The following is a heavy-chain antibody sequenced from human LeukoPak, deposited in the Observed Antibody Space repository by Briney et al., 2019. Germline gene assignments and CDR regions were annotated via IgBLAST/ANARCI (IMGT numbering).Heavy chain of an antibody. CDR1: GFTFNNYA. D-gene: IGHD3-22*01. Sequence: PGRSLRLSCAASGFTFNNYALAWVRQTPEKGLECVSAISGDGVSPYYVDSVRGRFTISRDNSKNTLYLQMNSLRAEDTAVYYCAKLPTYHYDSSGYYYFDYWGQGTLVTVSS. J-gene: IGHJ4*02. V-gene: IGHV3-23*01. CDR3: AKLPTYHYDSSGYYYFDY. CDR2: ISGDGVSP.